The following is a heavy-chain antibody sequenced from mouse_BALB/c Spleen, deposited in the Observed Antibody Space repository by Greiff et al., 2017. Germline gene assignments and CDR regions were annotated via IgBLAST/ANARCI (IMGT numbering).Heavy chain of an antibody. CDR1: GFTFSDYY. CDR2: ISDGGSYT. V-gene: IGHV5-4*02. Sequence: EVMLVESGGGLVKPGGSLKLSCAASGFTFSDYYMYWVRQTPEKRLEWVATISDGGSYTYYPDSVKGRFTISRDNAKNNLYLQMSSLKSEDTAMYYCARGDGAHYFDYWGQGTTLTVSS. J-gene: IGHJ2*01. D-gene: IGHD3-3*01. CDR3: ARGDGAHYFDY.